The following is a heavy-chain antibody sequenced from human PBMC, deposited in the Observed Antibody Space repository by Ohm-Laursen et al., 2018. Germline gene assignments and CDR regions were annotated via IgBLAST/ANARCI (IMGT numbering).Heavy chain of an antibody. CDR1: GFTFSSYG. V-gene: IGHV3-33*06. J-gene: IGHJ3*02. D-gene: IGHD3-10*01. Sequence: SSLRLSCAASGFTFSSYGMHWVRQAPGKGLEWVAVIWYDGSNKYYADSVKGRFTISRDSSKNTLYLQMNSLRAEDTAVYYCAKVNSRYYGSGSADAFDIWGQGTMVTVSS. CDR2: IWYDGSNK. CDR3: AKVNSRYYGSGSADAFDI.